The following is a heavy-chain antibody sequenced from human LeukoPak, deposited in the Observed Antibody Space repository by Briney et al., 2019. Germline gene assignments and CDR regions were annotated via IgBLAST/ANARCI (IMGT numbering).Heavy chain of an antibody. V-gene: IGHV4-38-2*02. CDR2: IYHSGST. D-gene: IGHD3-10*01. J-gene: IGHJ5*02. CDR1: GYSISSGYY. CDR3: ARRFVYYYGSGSHFWFDP. Sequence: KPSETLSLTCTVSGYSISSGYYWGWIRQPPGKGLEWIGSIYHSGSTYYNPSLKSRVTISVDTSKNQFSLKLSSVTAADTAVYYCARRFVYYYGSGSHFWFDPWGQGTLVTVSS.